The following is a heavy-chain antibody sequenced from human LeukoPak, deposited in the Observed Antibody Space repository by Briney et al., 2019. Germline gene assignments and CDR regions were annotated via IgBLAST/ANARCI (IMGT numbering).Heavy chain of an antibody. D-gene: IGHD1-20*01. CDR1: GFTFSDYY. CDR3: ARDTNNGLDV. J-gene: IGHJ6*02. V-gene: IGHV3-11*01. Sequence: GGSLRLSCAASGFTFSDYYITWIRQAPGKGLEWVSHISSSGRLMQYADSVKGRFTITRDNAQNFMSLQMNSLKPEDTAVYYCARDTNNGLDVWGRGTTVTVSS. CDR2: ISSSGRLM.